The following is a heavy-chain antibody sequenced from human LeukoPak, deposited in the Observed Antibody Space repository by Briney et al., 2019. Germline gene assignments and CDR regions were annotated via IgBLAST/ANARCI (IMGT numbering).Heavy chain of an antibody. CDR2: ISSSGSTI. CDR3: ARIFREYCSSTSCYWPNYYYYGMDV. J-gene: IGHJ6*04. Sequence: GGSLRLSCAASGFTFSSYEMNWVRQAPGKGLEWVSYISSSGSTIYYADSVKGRFTISRDNAKNPLYLQMNSLRAEDTAVYYCARIFREYCSSTSCYWPNYYYYGMDVWGKGTTVTVSS. V-gene: IGHV3-48*03. D-gene: IGHD2-2*01. CDR1: GFTFSSYE.